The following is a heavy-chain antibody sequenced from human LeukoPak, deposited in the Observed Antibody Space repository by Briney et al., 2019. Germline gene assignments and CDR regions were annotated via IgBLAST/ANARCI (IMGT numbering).Heavy chain of an antibody. CDR3: ARLGYDFPNYYYYYMDV. CDR2: IYYSGST. J-gene: IGHJ6*03. CDR1: GGSISSGGYS. D-gene: IGHD5-12*01. V-gene: IGHV4-30-4*07. Sequence: PSETLSLTCAVSGGSISSGGYSWSWIRQPPGKGLEWIGYIYYSGSTYYNPSLKSRVTISVDTSKNQFSLKLSSVTAADTAVYYCARLGYDFPNYYYYYMDVWGKGTTVTVSS.